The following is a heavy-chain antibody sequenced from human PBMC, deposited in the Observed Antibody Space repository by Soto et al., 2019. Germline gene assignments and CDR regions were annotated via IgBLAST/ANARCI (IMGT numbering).Heavy chain of an antibody. Sequence: EVQLVESGGGLVQPGGSLRLSCAAPGLPLSGYSMTWVGQPPGKGREWVSYISSSSSTIYYADSVEGRFTISRDNAKNSLYLQMNSLRAEDTAVYYCARTAFFGSGYSDAFDIWGQGTMVTVSS. CDR3: ARTAFFGSGYSDAFDI. D-gene: IGHD3-22*01. CDR1: GLPLSGYS. CDR2: ISSSSSTI. J-gene: IGHJ3*02. V-gene: IGHV3-48*01.